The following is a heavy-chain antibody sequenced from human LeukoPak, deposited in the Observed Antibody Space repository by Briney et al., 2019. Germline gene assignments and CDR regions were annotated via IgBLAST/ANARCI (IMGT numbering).Heavy chain of an antibody. CDR3: ARTDGDFDY. Sequence: PSETLSLTCTVSGGSISSSSYYWSWIRQPPGKGLEWIGYIYYSGSTNYNPSLKSRVTISVDTSKNQFSLKLSSVTAADTAVYYCARTDGDFDYWGQGTLVTVSS. D-gene: IGHD4-17*01. CDR2: IYYSGST. J-gene: IGHJ4*02. V-gene: IGHV4-61*01. CDR1: GGSISSSSYY.